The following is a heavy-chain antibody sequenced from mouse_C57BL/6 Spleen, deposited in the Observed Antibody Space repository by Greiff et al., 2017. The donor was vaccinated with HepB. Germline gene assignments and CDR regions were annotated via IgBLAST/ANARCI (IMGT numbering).Heavy chain of an antibody. CDR2: IDPSDSET. Sequence: VQLQQPGAELVRPGSSVKLSCKASGYTFTSYWMHWVKQRPIQGLEWIGNIDPSDSETHYNQKFKDKATLTVDKSSSTAYMQLSSLTSEDSAVYYCARGGGYDVGPFDYWGQGTTLTVSS. CDR3: ARGGGYDVGPFDY. J-gene: IGHJ2*01. CDR1: GYTFTSYW. V-gene: IGHV1-52*01. D-gene: IGHD2-2*01.